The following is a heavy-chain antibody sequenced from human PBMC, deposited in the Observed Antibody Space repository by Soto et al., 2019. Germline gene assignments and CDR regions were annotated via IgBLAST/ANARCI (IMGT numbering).Heavy chain of an antibody. CDR1: GGTFSSYA. V-gene: IGHV1-69*01. J-gene: IGHJ4*02. CDR2: IIPSFGTA. Sequence: QVQLVQSGAEVKKPGSSVKVSCKASGGTFSSYAISWVRQAPGQGLEWMGGIIPSFGTANYAQKFQGRVTITADESTSTAYMEVSSLRSEDTAVYYCASDLVVAATGGEGFDYWGQGTLVTVSS. CDR3: ASDLVVAATGGEGFDY. D-gene: IGHD2-15*01.